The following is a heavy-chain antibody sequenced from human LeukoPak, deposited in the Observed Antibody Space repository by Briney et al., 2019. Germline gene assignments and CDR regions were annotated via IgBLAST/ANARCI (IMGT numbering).Heavy chain of an antibody. J-gene: IGHJ4*02. CDR2: IYYSGST. Sequence: SETLSLTCTVSGVSMSSYYWSWIRQPPGKGLEWIGYIYYSGSTKYNPSLKSRVTISVDTSKNQFSLRLSSVTAADTAVYYCARGARAGYNLEPFDYWGQGTLVTVSS. D-gene: IGHD5-24*01. V-gene: IGHV4-59*08. CDR3: ARGARAGYNLEPFDY. CDR1: GVSMSSYY.